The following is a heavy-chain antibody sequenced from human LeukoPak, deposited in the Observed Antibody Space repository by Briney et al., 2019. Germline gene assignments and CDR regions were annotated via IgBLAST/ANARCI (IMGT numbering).Heavy chain of an antibody. CDR3: AKTMVREIPHGYFDY. Sequence: GGSLRLSCAASGFTFSSYGMHWVRQAPGKGLEWVAFIQYDGSDKYYADSVKGRFTISRDNSKNTLYLQMNSLRAEDTAVYYCAKTMVREIPHGYFDYWGQGALVTVSS. D-gene: IGHD3-10*01. V-gene: IGHV3-30*02. J-gene: IGHJ4*02. CDR2: IQYDGSDK. CDR1: GFTFSSYG.